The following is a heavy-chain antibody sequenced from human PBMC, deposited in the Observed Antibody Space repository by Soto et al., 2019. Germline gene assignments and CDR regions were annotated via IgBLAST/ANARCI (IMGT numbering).Heavy chain of an antibody. V-gene: IGHV3-23*01. CDR2: ISGSGGIT. CDR3: AKGIPDTGGYYYYSMYV. J-gene: IGHJ6*02. CDR1: GFTFSSYA. Sequence: EVKLLDSGGGLVQTGGSLRLSCAASGFTFSSYAMGWVRQAPGKGLDWVSVISGSGGITYSADYVKGRFTISRDNSKNILYLQMNSLRAEDSAVYYCAKGIPDTGGYYYYSMYVWGQGTAVTVSS. D-gene: IGHD5-18*01.